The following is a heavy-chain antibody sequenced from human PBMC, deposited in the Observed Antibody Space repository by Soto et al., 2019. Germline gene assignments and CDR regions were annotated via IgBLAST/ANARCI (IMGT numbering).Heavy chain of an antibody. V-gene: IGHV4-34*01. Sequence: PSETLSLTCAVYGGSFSGYYWSWIRQPPGKGLEWIGEINHSGSANYNPSLKSRVTISVDTSKNQFSLKLSSVTAADTAVYYCARRRFGELLGRYYYGMDVWGQGTTVTVSS. CDR2: INHSGSA. CDR1: GGSFSGYY. D-gene: IGHD3-10*01. J-gene: IGHJ6*02. CDR3: ARRRFGELLGRYYYGMDV.